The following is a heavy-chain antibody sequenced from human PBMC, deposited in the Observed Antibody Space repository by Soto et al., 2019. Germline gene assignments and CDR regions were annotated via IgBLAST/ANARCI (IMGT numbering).Heavy chain of an antibody. J-gene: IGHJ4*02. Sequence: GGSLRLSCAASGFTLSSYAMSWVRQAPGKGLEWVSAISGSGGSTYYADSVKGRFTISRDNSKNTLYLQMNSLRAEDTAVYYCAKGYSSGWYQGDLFDYWGQGTLVTVSS. CDR2: ISGSGGST. CDR1: GFTLSSYA. D-gene: IGHD6-19*01. CDR3: AKGYSSGWYQGDLFDY. V-gene: IGHV3-23*01.